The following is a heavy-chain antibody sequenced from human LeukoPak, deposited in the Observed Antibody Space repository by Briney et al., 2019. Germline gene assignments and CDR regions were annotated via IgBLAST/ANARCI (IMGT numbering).Heavy chain of an antibody. J-gene: IGHJ4*02. CDR1: GFTFSSYW. Sequence: GGSLRLSCAASGFTFSSYWMSWVRQAPGKGLEWVANIKQDGSEKYYVDSVKGRFTISRDNAKNSLYLQMNSLRAEDTAVYYCARGTYSSSWYEREYYFDYWGQGTLVTVSS. CDR3: ARGTYSSSWYEREYYFDY. CDR2: IKQDGSEK. D-gene: IGHD6-13*01. V-gene: IGHV3-7*01.